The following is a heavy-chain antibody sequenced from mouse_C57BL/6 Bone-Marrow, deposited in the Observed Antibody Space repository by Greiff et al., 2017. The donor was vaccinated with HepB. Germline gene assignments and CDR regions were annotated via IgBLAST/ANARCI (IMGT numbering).Heavy chain of an antibody. CDR2: IDPNSGGT. CDR3: ARFPPFPDYYGSMDY. CDR1: GYTFTSYW. Sequence: QQSCKASGYTFTSYWMHWVKQRPGRGLEWIGRIDPNSGGTKYNEKFKSKATLTVDKPSSTAYMQLSSLTSEDSAVYYCARFPPFPDYYGSMDYWGQGTSVTVSS. V-gene: IGHV1-72*01. J-gene: IGHJ4*01. D-gene: IGHD1-1*01.